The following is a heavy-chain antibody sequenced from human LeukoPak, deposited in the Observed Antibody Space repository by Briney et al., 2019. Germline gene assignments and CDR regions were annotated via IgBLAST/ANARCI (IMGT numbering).Heavy chain of an antibody. CDR3: ARERTRTCCSSTSCPFYYYYMDV. V-gene: IGHV4-59*12. Sequence: PSETLSLTCTVSGGSIRSYYGSWIRQPPGKGLEWIGYIYYSGSTSYNPSLKSRVTMSVDTSKNQFSLKLSSVTAADTAVYYCARERTRTCCSSTSCPFYYYYMDVWGKGTTVTVSS. CDR2: IYYSGST. J-gene: IGHJ6*03. D-gene: IGHD2-2*01. CDR1: GGSIRSYY.